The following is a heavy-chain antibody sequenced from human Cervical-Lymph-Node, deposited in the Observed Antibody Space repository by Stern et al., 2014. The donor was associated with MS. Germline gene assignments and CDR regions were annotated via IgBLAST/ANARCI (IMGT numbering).Heavy chain of an antibody. CDR1: GYTFTDYY. J-gene: IGHJ4*03. CDR3: ARTNCDLLTGFFMQI. CDR2: INPHSGDT. V-gene: IGHV1-2*02. D-gene: IGHD3-9*01. Sequence: QVQLVQSGAEVRKPGASVKVSCKASGYTFTDYYLHWVRQAPGQGLEWMGWINPHSGDTNYARKFQDRVTLTRDTSITTTYMELVGLAADDTAVFYCARTNCDLLTGFFMQIWGQGTLVIVSS.